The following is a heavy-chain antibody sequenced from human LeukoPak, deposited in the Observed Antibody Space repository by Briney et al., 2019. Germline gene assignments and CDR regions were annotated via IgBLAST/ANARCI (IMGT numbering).Heavy chain of an antibody. Sequence: PGGSLKLSCAASGFTFNSYSMNWVRQAPGKGLEWVSSFGTRSSSIYYGDSVRGRFTISRDNAKNSLYLQMNSLRAEDTAVYYCARDYYDFWSGDYYYMDVWGKGTTVTVSS. CDR1: GFTFNSYS. J-gene: IGHJ6*03. CDR3: ARDYYDFWSGDYYYMDV. V-gene: IGHV3-21*01. CDR2: FGTRSSSI. D-gene: IGHD3-3*01.